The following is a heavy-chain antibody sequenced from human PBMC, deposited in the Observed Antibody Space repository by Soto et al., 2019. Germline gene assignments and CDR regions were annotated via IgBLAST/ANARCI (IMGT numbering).Heavy chain of an antibody. D-gene: IGHD2-2*01. Sequence: SETLSLTCTVSGGSISSGGYYWSWIRQHPGKGLEWIGYIYYSGSTYYNPSLKSRVTISVDTSKNQFSLKLSSVTAADTAVYSCAREPRIYCSSTSCYAGEGSSYYYYYGMDVWGQGTTVTVSS. CDR1: GGSISSGGYY. V-gene: IGHV4-31*03. CDR3: AREPRIYCSSTSCYAGEGSSYYYYYGMDV. CDR2: IYYSGST. J-gene: IGHJ6*02.